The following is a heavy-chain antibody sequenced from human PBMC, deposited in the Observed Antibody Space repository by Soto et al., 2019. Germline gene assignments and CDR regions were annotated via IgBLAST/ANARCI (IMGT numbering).Heavy chain of an antibody. CDR3: ARDAYYYDSSGYYCFDY. J-gene: IGHJ4*02. D-gene: IGHD3-22*01. V-gene: IGHV1-18*01. CDR2: ISAYNGNT. CDR1: GYTFTSYG. Sequence: AASVKVSCKASGYTFTSYGISWVRQAPGQGLEWMGWISAYNGNTNYAQKLQGRVTMTTDTSTSTAYMELRSLRSDDTAVYYCARDAYYYDSSGYYCFDYWGQGTLVTVSS.